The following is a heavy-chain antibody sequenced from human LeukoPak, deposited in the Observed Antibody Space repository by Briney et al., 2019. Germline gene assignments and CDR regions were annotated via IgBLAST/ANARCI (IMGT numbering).Heavy chain of an antibody. Sequence: PSETLSLTCAVYGGSFSGYYWSWIRQPPGKGLEWIGEINHSGSTNYNPSLKSRVTIPVDTSKNQFSLKLSSVTAADTAVYYCARQNSYGYVGGFDYWGQGTLVTVSS. D-gene: IGHD5-18*01. V-gene: IGHV4-34*01. CDR3: ARQNSYGYVGGFDY. CDR1: GGSFSGYY. CDR2: INHSGST. J-gene: IGHJ4*02.